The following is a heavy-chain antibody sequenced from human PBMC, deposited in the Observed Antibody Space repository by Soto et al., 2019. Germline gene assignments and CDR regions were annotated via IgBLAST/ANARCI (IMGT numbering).Heavy chain of an antibody. D-gene: IGHD3-3*01. CDR1: GGSISSYY. CDR3: ARGRITIFGVVIPFFDY. V-gene: IGHV4-59*01. CDR2: IYYSGST. J-gene: IGHJ4*02. Sequence: PSETLSLTCTVSGGSISSYYWSWIRQPPGKGLEWIGYIYYSGSTNYNPSLKSRVTISVDTSKNQFSLKLSSVTAADTAVYYCARGRITIFGVVIPFFDYWGQGALVTVSS.